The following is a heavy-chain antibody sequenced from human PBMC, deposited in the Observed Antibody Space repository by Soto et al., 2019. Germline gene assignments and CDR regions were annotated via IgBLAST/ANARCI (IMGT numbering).Heavy chain of an antibody. CDR1: GGSISSGGYY. V-gene: IGHV4-31*03. J-gene: IGHJ3*02. D-gene: IGHD1-26*01. CDR3: AGAMGGLGADAFDI. CDR2: IYYSGST. Sequence: SETLSLTCTVSGGSISSGGYYWSWIRQHPGKGLEWIGYIYYSGSTYYNPSLKSRVTISVDTSKNQFSLKLSSVTAADTAVYYCAGAMGGLGADAFDIWGQGTMVTVSS.